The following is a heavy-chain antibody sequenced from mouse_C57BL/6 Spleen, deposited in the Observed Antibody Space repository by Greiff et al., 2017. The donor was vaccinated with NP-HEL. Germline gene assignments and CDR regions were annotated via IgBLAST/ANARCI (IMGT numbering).Heavy chain of an antibody. Sequence: VQLQQSGAELVRPGTSVKVSCKASGYAFTNYLIEWVKQRPGQGLEWIGVINPGSGGTNYNEKFKGKETLTADKSSSTAYMQLSSLTSEDSAVYFCALTAPWFAYWGQGTLVTVSA. CDR3: ALTAPWFAY. J-gene: IGHJ3*01. CDR1: GYAFTNYL. V-gene: IGHV1-54*01. CDR2: INPGSGGT. D-gene: IGHD4-1*01.